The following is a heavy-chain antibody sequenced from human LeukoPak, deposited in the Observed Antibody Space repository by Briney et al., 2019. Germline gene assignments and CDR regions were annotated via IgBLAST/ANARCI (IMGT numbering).Heavy chain of an antibody. V-gene: IGHV3-7*01. CDR2: IKQDGSEK. CDR3: VKDGGYLRTFDC. D-gene: IGHD3-16*01. Sequence: QAGGSLRLSCAASGFTFSSYWMSWVRQAPGKGLEWVANIKQDGSEKYYVDSVKGRFTISRDNAKNSLYLQMNSLRAEDTAVFYCVKDGGYLRTFDCWGQGTLITVSS. J-gene: IGHJ4*02. CDR1: GFTFSSYW.